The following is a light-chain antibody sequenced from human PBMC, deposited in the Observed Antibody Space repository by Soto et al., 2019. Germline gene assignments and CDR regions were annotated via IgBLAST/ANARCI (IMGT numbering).Light chain of an antibody. V-gene: IGKV1-13*02. CDR3: QQFNSYPQT. CDR1: QGISSA. CDR2: DAS. J-gene: IGKJ5*01. Sequence: AIQLTQSPSSLSASVGDRVTITCRASQGISSALAWYQQKPGKAPKLLIYDASSLESGVPSRFSGSGSGTDFTLTISSLQPEYFATYYCQQFNSYPQTFGQGTRLEIK.